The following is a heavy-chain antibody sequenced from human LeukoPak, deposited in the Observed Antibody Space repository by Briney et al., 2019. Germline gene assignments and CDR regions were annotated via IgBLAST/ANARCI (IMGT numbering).Heavy chain of an antibody. CDR1: GFIFDDYG. V-gene: IGHV3-20*04. Sequence: GGSLRLSCAASGFIFDDYGMSWVRQAPGKGLEWLSGINWNGERTGYGDSVKGRFTISRDNVKTFLFLQMSNLRAEDTAVYYCAGQRGFGDPEFFEHWGQGTLVTVSS. J-gene: IGHJ1*01. CDR3: AGQRGFGDPEFFEH. CDR2: INWNGERT. D-gene: IGHD2-21*02.